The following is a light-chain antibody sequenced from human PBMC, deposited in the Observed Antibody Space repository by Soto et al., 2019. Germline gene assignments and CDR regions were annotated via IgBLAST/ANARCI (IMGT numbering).Light chain of an antibody. J-gene: IGKJ1*01. CDR1: QSISSW. Sequence: IQLTQSPSSLSASVGDRVTITCRASQSISSWLAWYQQKPGKAPKLLIYKASSLESGVPSRFSGSGYGTEFTLTISSLQPDDFATYYCQQYKSYWTFGQGTKVDIK. CDR3: QQYKSYWT. CDR2: KAS. V-gene: IGKV1-5*03.